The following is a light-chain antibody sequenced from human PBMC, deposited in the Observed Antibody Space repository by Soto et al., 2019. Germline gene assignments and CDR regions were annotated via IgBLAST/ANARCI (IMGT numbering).Light chain of an antibody. Sequence: EIVLTQSPATLSLSPGERATLSCRASQSVSGSLAWYQQKPGQAPRLLIYDASNRATGIPARFSGSGSGTDFTLTISSPEPEDFAVYYCQERITWPPVTFGQGTRLDIK. CDR1: QSVSGS. CDR2: DAS. CDR3: QERITWPPVT. J-gene: IGKJ5*01. V-gene: IGKV3-11*01.